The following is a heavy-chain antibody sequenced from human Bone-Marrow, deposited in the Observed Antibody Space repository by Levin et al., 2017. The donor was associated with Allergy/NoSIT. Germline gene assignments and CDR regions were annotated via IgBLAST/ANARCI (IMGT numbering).Heavy chain of an antibody. V-gene: IGHV3-7*01. CDR3: ARGQQLVF. D-gene: IGHD6-13*01. J-gene: IGHJ4*02. Sequence: GESLKISCAASGFTFSNYWMSWVRQAPGKGLEWVANIKQDGSENNYVDSVKGRFTISRDNAKNSVYLQMNSLSAEDTAVYFCARGQQLVFWGQGTLVSVSS. CDR2: IKQDGSEN. CDR1: GFTFSNYW.